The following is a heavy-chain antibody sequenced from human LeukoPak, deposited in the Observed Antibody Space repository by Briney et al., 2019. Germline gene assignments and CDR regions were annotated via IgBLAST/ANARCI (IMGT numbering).Heavy chain of an antibody. D-gene: IGHD3-10*01. V-gene: IGHV3-66*01. Sequence: GGSLRLSCAASGFTVSSNYMSWVRQAPGKGLEWVSVIYSGGSTYYADFVKGRFTISRDNSKNTLYPQMNSLRAEDTAVYYCARTSYGSGSPYWGQGTLVTVSS. J-gene: IGHJ4*02. CDR1: GFTVSSNY. CDR3: ARTSYGSGSPY. CDR2: IYSGGST.